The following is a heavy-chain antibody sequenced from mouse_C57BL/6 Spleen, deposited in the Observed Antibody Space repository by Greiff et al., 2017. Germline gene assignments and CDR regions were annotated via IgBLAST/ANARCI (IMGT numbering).Heavy chain of an antibody. Sequence: VQLQQPGAELVKPGASVTVSCKASGYTFTSYWMHWVKQRPGHGLEWIGRIHPSDSDTNYNQKFKGKATLTVDKSSSTAYMQLSCLTSEDSAVDYCAIDYGISYGSAMDDWGKGTSVTVSS. CDR2: IHPSDSDT. D-gene: IGHD1-1*01. CDR3: AIDYGISYGSAMDD. V-gene: IGHV1-74*01. J-gene: IGHJ4*01. CDR1: GYTFTSYW.